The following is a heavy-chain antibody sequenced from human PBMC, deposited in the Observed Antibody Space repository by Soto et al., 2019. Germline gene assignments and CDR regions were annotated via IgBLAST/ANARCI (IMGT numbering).Heavy chain of an antibody. J-gene: IGHJ6*02. Sequence: QVQLVQSGAEVKKPGSSVKVSCKASGGTFSSYAISWVRQAPGQGLEWMGGIIPIFGTANYAQKFQGRVTITADESTSTAYMELSSLRSEDTAVYYCARVTTKRNSGYDGYYYYGMDVWGQGTTVTVS. D-gene: IGHD5-12*01. CDR3: ARVTTKRNSGYDGYYYYGMDV. CDR1: GGTFSSYA. V-gene: IGHV1-69*12. CDR2: IIPIFGTA.